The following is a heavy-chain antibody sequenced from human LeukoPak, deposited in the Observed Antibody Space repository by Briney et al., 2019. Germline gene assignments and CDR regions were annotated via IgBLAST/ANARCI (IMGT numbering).Heavy chain of an antibody. CDR3: ARGRSLRFLEWAPYYYYGMDV. CDR2: INHSGST. Sequence: PSETLSLTCAVYGGSFSGYYWSWIRQPPGKGLERIGEINHSGSTNYSPSLKSRVTISVDTSKNQFSLKLSSVTAADTAVYYCARGRSLRFLEWAPYYYYGMDVWGQGTTVTVSS. D-gene: IGHD3-3*01. V-gene: IGHV4-34*01. J-gene: IGHJ6*02. CDR1: GGSFSGYY.